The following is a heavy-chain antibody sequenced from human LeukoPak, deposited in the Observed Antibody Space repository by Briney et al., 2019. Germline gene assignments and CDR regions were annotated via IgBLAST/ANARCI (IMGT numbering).Heavy chain of an antibody. CDR1: GYTFITYD. J-gene: IGHJ5*02. Sequence: ASVKVSCKASGYTFITYDINWVRQATGQGLEWMGWMNPNSGNTGYAQNFQGRVTMTRNTSISTAYMELSSLRSEGTAVYYCARSGAVAGSWFDPWGQGTLVTVSS. CDR2: MNPNSGNT. CDR3: ARSGAVAGSWFDP. D-gene: IGHD6-19*01. V-gene: IGHV1-8*01.